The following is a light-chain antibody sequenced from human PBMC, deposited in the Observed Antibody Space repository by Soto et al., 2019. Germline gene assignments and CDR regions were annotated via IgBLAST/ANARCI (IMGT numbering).Light chain of an antibody. V-gene: IGLV2-18*02. CDR1: TSVVGSYNR. CDR2: DVG. J-gene: IGLJ1*01. CDR3: DSYTARSTYV. Sequence: QSALTQPPSVSGSPGQSVTISCTGTTSVVGSYNRVSWYQQTPGTAPKLIIYDVGSRPSGVPDRFSGSKSGNTASLTISGLQAEDEADYYCDSYTARSTYVFVTGTKVTV.